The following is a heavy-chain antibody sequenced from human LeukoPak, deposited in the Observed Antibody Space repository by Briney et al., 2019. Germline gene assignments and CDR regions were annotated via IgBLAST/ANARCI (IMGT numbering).Heavy chain of an antibody. CDR1: SYSISSGSY. V-gene: IGHV4-38-2*01. D-gene: IGHD4-17*01. CDR3: ARVTYVDDMLYQYFDY. Sequence: PSETLSLTCAVSSYSISSGSYWGWIRQSPGKGLEWVGSIFHSGNSYYNPSLKSRLTMSVDTSKNQFSLKLTSVTAADTALYYCARVTYVDDMLYQYFDYWVQGILVTVSS. CDR2: IFHSGNS. J-gene: IGHJ4*02.